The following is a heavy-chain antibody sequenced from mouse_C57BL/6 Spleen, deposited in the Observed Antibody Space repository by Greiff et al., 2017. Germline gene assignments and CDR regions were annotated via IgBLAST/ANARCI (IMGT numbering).Heavy chain of an antibody. J-gene: IGHJ4*01. Sequence: EVQLQQSGPVLVKPGASVKMSCKASGYTFTDYYMNWVKQSHGKSLEWIGVINPYNGGTSYNQKFKGKATLTVDKSSSTAYMELNSLTSEDSAVYYCARGGGSSYIYAMDYWGQGTSVTVSS. CDR1: GYTFTDYY. CDR2: INPYNGGT. D-gene: IGHD1-1*01. CDR3: ARGGGSSYIYAMDY. V-gene: IGHV1-19*01.